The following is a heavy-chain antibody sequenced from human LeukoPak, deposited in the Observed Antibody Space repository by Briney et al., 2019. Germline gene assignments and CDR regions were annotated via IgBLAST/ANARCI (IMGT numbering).Heavy chain of an antibody. CDR1: GGSFSGYY. V-gene: IGHV3-11*04. CDR3: ARVHGGYPFDH. D-gene: IGHD2-15*01. J-gene: IGHJ4*02. CDR2: ISSGSVTI. Sequence: LSLTCTVSGGSFSGYYWSWIRQPPGKGLEWLSFISSGSVTIYYTDSVKGRFTISRDNAKNSLYLQMNSLRAEDTAVYYCARVHGGYPFDHWGQGTLVTVSS.